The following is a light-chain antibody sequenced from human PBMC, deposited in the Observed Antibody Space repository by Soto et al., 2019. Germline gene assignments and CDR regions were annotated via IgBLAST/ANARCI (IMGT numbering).Light chain of an antibody. CDR3: QQYSNYPFT. CDR2: KAS. J-gene: IGKJ4*01. V-gene: IGKV1-5*03. Sequence: DIQMTQSPSTLSASVGDRVTITCRASQSIGNWLAWYQQKPGKAPKLLIYKASSLESGVPSRFSGSGSGTEFTLTTSSLQPDDFATYYCQQYSNYPFTFGGGTTVEIK. CDR1: QSIGNW.